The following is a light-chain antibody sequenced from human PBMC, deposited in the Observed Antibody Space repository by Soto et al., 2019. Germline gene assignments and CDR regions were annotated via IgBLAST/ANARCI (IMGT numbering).Light chain of an antibody. CDR3: SSYTTSSTVVV. V-gene: IGLV2-14*03. J-gene: IGLJ2*01. Sequence: QSVLTQPATVSGSPKQSITIPCTGASSDVGVYNYVSWYQHHPGKAPKLMIYDVSNRPSGVSNRFSGSKSGNTASLTISGLQAEDEADYYCSSYTTSSTVVVFGGGTKLTVL. CDR1: SSDVGVYNY. CDR2: DVS.